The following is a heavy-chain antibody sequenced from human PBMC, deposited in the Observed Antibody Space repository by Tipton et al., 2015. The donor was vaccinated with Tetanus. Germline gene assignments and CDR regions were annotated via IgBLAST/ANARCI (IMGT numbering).Heavy chain of an antibody. CDR1: GGSISSRSYY. CDR3: ASSVEQLWF. CDR2: IYYTGST. Sequence: TLSLTCTVSGGSISSRSYYWSWIRQHPVKGLEWIGYIYYTGSTYYNPSLKSRVIISADTSKNQFSLKLSSVTAADTAVYYCASSVEQLWFWGQGSLVSVSS. J-gene: IGHJ4*01. D-gene: IGHD5-18*01. V-gene: IGHV4-31*03.